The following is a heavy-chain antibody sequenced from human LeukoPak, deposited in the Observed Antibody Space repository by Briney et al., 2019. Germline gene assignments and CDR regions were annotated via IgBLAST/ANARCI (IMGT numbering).Heavy chain of an antibody. CDR2: INGDGSTT. CDR1: GFTFRSCW. J-gene: IGHJ3*01. D-gene: IGHD3-3*01. V-gene: IGHV3-74*01. Sequence: GGSLRLSCAAPGFTFRSCWMYSVRQGLGKKLLWVSRINGDGSTTNYADSVRGRFTISRDNAKNTLYLQMNSLRADDSAVYFCASLVGGYYPPVEAFDVWGQGTMVTVSS. CDR3: ASLVGGYYPPVEAFDV.